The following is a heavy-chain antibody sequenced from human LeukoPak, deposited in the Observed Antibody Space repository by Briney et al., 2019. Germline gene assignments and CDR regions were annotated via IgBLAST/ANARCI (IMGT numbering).Heavy chain of an antibody. CDR1: GFIFSNYG. V-gene: IGHV3-33*01. CDR3: ARDLAMYYYDSSGCLDY. CDR2: IWYDGSNK. D-gene: IGHD3-22*01. Sequence: GGSLRLSCAASGFIFSNYGMHWVRQAPGRGLEWVAVIWYDGSNKYYADSVKGRFTISRDNSKNTLYLQMSSLRAEDTAVYYCARDLAMYYYDSSGCLDYWGQGTLVTVSS. J-gene: IGHJ4*02.